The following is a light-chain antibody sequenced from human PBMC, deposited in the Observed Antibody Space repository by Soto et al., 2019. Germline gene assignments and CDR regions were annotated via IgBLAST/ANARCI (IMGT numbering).Light chain of an antibody. CDR3: QQYGGSPLVT. CDR1: HSVSSSY. V-gene: IGKV3-20*01. J-gene: IGKJ3*01. CDR2: GGS. Sequence: EIVLTQSPGTLSLSPGERATLSCRTSHSVSSSYLAWYQQKPGQAPRLLIYGGSSRPTGIPDRLSGSRSGTDFTLTISRLEPEDFAVYSCQQYGGSPLVTFGPGTKVDIK.